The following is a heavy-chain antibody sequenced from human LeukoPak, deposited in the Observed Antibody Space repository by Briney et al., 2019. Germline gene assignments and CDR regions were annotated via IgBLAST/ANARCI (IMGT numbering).Heavy chain of an antibody. V-gene: IGHV3-7*01. D-gene: IGHD1-1*01. CDR2: IKEDGTEK. Sequence: GGSLRLSCAASGFTFSTYWMTWVRQAPGKGLEWVSNIKEDGTEKYYVDSVKGRFTISRDNAKNSLYLQMNSLRAEDTAVYYCASVGGWNGGWYAFDLWGQGTMVTVSS. CDR3: ASVGGWNGGWYAFDL. CDR1: GFTFSTYW. J-gene: IGHJ3*01.